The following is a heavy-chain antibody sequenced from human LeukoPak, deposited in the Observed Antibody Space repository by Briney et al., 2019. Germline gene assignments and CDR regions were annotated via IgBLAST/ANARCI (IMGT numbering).Heavy chain of an antibody. CDR1: GGSISSYY. J-gene: IGHJ4*02. CDR3: ARHVDGIVGAYFDY. V-gene: IGHV4-4*09. CDR2: IYTSGGT. Sequence: SETLSLTCTVSGGSISSYYWSWIRQPTGKGLEWIGYIYTSGGTNYNPSLKSRVTISVDTSKNQFSLKLSSVTAADTAVYYCARHVDGIVGAYFDYWGQGTLVTVSS. D-gene: IGHD1-26*01.